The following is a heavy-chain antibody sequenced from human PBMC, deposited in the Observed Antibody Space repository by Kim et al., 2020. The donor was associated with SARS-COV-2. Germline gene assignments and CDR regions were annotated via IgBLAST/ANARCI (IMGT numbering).Heavy chain of an antibody. D-gene: IGHD3-10*01. Sequence: SRVTISVDTSKNQFSLKLSSVTAADTAVYYCARVSYYGSGSYYPLSLFDYWGQGTLVTVSS. J-gene: IGHJ4*02. CDR3: ARVSYYGSGSYYPLSLFDY. V-gene: IGHV4-59*01.